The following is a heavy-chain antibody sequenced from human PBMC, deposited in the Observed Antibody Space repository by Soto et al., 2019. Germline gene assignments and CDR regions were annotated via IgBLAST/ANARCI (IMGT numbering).Heavy chain of an antibody. J-gene: IGHJ5*02. CDR3: AKDRGPRPDRLSGPTWFDP. CDR2: ISGSGGST. CDR1: GFTFSSYA. Sequence: EVQLLESGGGLVQPGGSLRLSCAASGFTFSSYAMSWVRQAPGKGLEWVSAISGSGGSTYYADSVKGRFTISRDNSKNTLYLQMNSLRAEDTAVYYCAKDRGPRPDRLSGPTWFDPWGQGTLVTVSS. D-gene: IGHD6-19*01. V-gene: IGHV3-23*01.